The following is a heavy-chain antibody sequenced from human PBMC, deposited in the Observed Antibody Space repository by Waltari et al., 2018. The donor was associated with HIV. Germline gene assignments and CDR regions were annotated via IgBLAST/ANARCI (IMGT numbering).Heavy chain of an antibody. Sequence: QVQLVQSGAEVKKPGASVKVSCKASGYTFTGYYMHWVRQAPGQGLEWMGRINPNSGGTNYAQKFQGRVTMTRDTSISTAYMELSRLRSDDTAVYYCARDRPGGGWHVSADYWGQGTLVTVSS. D-gene: IGHD6-19*01. J-gene: IGHJ4*02. CDR3: ARDRPGGGWHVSADY. CDR1: GYTFTGYY. CDR2: INPNSGGT. V-gene: IGHV1-2*06.